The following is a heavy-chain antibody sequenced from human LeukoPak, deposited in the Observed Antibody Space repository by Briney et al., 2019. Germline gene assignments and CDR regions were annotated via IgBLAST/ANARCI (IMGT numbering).Heavy chain of an antibody. Sequence: GRSLRLYCAAPGFMFTRYTMKWVRQAAGKGLEWVSSISSTSNYIYYADSVKGRFTISRDNGQNSLYLQMNSLRAEDTAMYYCARGFGSGSTAPYYYMDVWGKGTTVTVSS. V-gene: IGHV3-21*01. CDR2: ISSTSNYI. CDR1: GFMFTRYT. D-gene: IGHD3-10*01. J-gene: IGHJ6*03. CDR3: ARGFGSGSTAPYYYMDV.